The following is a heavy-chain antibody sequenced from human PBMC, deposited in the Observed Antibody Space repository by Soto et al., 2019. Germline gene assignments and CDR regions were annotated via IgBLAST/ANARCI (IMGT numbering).Heavy chain of an antibody. V-gene: IGHV4-61*01. CDR2: IYYSGST. CDR3: ARVGYDILTGYPNFDY. D-gene: IGHD3-9*01. CDR1: GGSVSSGSYY. J-gene: IGHJ4*02. Sequence: PSETLSLTCTVSGGSVSSGSYYWSWIRQPPGKGLEWIGYIYYSGSTNYNPSLKSRVTISVDTSKNQFSLKLSSVTAADTAVYYCARVGYDILTGYPNFDYWGQGTLVTVSS.